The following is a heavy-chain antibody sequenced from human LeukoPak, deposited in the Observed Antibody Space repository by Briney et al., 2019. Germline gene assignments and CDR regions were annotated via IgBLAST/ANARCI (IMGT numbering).Heavy chain of an antibody. V-gene: IGHV1-18*01. CDR1: GYTFTSYG. Sequence: ASVKVSCKASGYTFTSYGISWVRQAPGQGLEWMGWISAYNGNTNYAQKLQGRVTMTTDTSTSTAYMELRSLRSDDTAVYYCARGARSRACSSTSCYALEQRLDYYYYYYGMDVWGQGTTVTVSS. D-gene: IGHD2-2*01. CDR3: ARGARSRACSSTSCYALEQRLDYYYYYYGMDV. CDR2: ISAYNGNT. J-gene: IGHJ6*02.